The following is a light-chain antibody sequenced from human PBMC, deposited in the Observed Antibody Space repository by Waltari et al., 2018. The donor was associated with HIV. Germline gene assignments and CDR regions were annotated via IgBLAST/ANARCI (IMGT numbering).Light chain of an antibody. V-gene: IGLV1-40*01. Sequence: QSLLTQPPSVSGSPGQNVTISCTGSSSDIGADYDIQWYQQLPGTAPKLLIYFNNNRPAGVPDRFSGSKSGTSASLAITGLQAEDEADYYCQSYDSRVFGGGTKLTVL. CDR1: SSDIGADYD. J-gene: IGLJ3*02. CDR3: QSYDSRV. CDR2: FNN.